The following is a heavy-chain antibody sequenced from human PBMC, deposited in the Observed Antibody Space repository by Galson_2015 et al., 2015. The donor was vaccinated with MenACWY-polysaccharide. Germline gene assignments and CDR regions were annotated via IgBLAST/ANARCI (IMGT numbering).Heavy chain of an antibody. V-gene: IGHV3-11*01. Sequence: LRLSCAASGFSLGGWYMSWIRQAPGKGLEWLSYISKSGDSIYYADSVKGRFTISRDNARNSVYLQVNSLEAEDTAIYYCARGHYGLDVWGQGTTVTVSS. J-gene: IGHJ6*02. CDR2: ISKSGDSI. CDR3: ARGHYGLDV. CDR1: GFSLGGWY.